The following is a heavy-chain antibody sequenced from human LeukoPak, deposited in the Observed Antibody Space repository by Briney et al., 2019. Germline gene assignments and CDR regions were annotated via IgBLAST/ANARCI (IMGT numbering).Heavy chain of an antibody. D-gene: IGHD6-13*01. CDR2: IIGIGIYI. CDR1: GFTFSTCT. V-gene: IGHV3-21*03. Sequence: GGSLRLSCVASGFTFSTCTMNWVRQAPGTGLDSLSSIIGIGIYIYYGDSVKGRFTISRDNAKSSLYLQMNSLRAEDTAVYFCATKLPGTSHFASWGQGTLVTVSS. CDR3: ATKLPGTSHFAS. J-gene: IGHJ4*02.